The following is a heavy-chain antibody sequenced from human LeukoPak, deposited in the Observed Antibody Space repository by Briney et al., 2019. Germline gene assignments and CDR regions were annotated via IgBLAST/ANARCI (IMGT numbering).Heavy chain of an antibody. J-gene: IGHJ6*02. CDR1: GFTFSSYG. V-gene: IGHV3-74*01. CDR2: INSEGSSV. Sequence: GGSLRLSCTASGFTFSSYGMHWVRQAPGKGLVWLSRINSEGSSVSYADSVKGRITISRDNAKNTLYLQMSSLREEDTAVYFCARAGWDLLPPYYYYGLDVWGQGTTVTVSS. CDR3: ARAGWDLLPPYYYYGLDV. D-gene: IGHD2-15*01.